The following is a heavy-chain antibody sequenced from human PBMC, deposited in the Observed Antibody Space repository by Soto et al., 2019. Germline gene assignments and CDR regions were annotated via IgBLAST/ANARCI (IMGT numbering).Heavy chain of an antibody. CDR1: GGSISSGDYY. D-gene: IGHD3-10*01. V-gene: IGHV4-30-4*01. Sequence: SETLSLTCTVSGGSISSGDYYWSWIRQPPGEGLEWIGYTYYSGSTYYNPSLKSRVTISVDTSKNQFSLKLSSVTAADTAVYYCASYGSGSYFDYWGQGTLVTVSS. J-gene: IGHJ4*02. CDR2: TYYSGST. CDR3: ASYGSGSYFDY.